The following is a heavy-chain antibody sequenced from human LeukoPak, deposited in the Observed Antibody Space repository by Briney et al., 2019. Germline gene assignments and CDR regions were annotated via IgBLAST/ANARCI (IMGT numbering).Heavy chain of an antibody. CDR2: INHSGST. J-gene: IGHJ4*02. Sequence: SETLTLTCAVYGGSFSGYYWSWIRQPPGKGLEWIGEINHSGSTNHNPSLKSRVTISVDTSKNQFSLKLSSVTAADTAVYYCARGGTRTYYYDSSGHLYFDYRGQGTLVTVSS. CDR1: GGSFSGYY. CDR3: ARGGTRTYYYDSSGHLYFDY. V-gene: IGHV4-34*01. D-gene: IGHD3-22*01.